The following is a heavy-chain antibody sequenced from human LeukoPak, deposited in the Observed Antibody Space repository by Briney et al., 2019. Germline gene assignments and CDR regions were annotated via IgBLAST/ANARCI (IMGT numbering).Heavy chain of an antibody. CDR1: GYTFSDYY. D-gene: IGHD4-23*01. J-gene: IGHJ4*02. CDR3: AREGNSRTFDY. V-gene: IGHV1-2*02. Sequence: ASVKVSCTASGYTFSDYYMHWVRQAPGQGLEWMGWISPNKGGTNYAQKFQGRVTMTRDTSISTAYMELSRLRSDDTAVYYCAREGNSRTFDYWGQGTLVTVSS. CDR2: ISPNKGGT.